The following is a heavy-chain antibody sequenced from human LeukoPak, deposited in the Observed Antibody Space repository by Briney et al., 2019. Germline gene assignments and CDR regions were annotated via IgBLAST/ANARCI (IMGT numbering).Heavy chain of an antibody. D-gene: IGHD6-6*01. CDR3: ARDRRRGTVGEYSSSN. V-gene: IGHV1-18*01. CDR2: TSAYNGNT. Sequence: ASVNVSCNASGYTFTSYGISWVRQAPAQGLELMGWTSAYNGNTNYAQQLQGRVTMTPDTSTSTAYMELRSLGSDDTAVYYCARDRRRGTVGEYSSSNWGQGTLVTVSS. CDR1: GYTFTSYG. J-gene: IGHJ4*02.